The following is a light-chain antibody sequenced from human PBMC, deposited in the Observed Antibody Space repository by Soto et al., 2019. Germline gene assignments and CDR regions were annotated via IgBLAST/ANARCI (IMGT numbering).Light chain of an antibody. Sequence: EIVMTQSPATLSVSPGERATLSCRASQRVSSNLAWYQQKPGQAPRLLIYGASTRATGIPARFSGSGSGTAFTLTISGLQSEDFAVYYCQQYNNWPPYTFGQGTKL. CDR3: QQYNNWPPYT. CDR1: QRVSSN. V-gene: IGKV3-15*01. CDR2: GAS. J-gene: IGKJ2*01.